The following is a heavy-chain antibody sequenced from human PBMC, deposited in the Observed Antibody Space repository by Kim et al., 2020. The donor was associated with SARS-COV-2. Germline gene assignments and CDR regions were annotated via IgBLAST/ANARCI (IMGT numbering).Heavy chain of an antibody. D-gene: IGHD5-12*01. CDR2: INTNTGNP. J-gene: IGHJ6*02. CDR1: GYTFTSYA. Sequence: ASVKVSCKASGYTFTSYAMNWVRQAPGQGLEWMGWINTNTGNPTYAQGFTGRFVFSLDTSVSTAYLQISSLKAEDTAVYYCAREGGYNPPPYYYGMDVWGQGTTVSVSS. CDR3: AREGGYNPPPYYYGMDV. V-gene: IGHV7-4-1*02.